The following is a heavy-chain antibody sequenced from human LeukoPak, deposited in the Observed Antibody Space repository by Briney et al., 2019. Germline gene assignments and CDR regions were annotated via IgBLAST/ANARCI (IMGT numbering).Heavy chain of an antibody. V-gene: IGHV1-2*02. J-gene: IGHJ4*02. CDR1: GYTFTGYY. CDR2: INPNSGGT. Sequence: ASVKVSCKASGYTFTGYYMHWVRQAPGQGLEWMGWINPNSGGTNYAQKFQGRIAMTRDLSIGTAYMELTGLTSDDTAVYYCGREGVEAAVDYWGQGTLVTVSS. D-gene: IGHD3-3*01. CDR3: GREGVEAAVDY.